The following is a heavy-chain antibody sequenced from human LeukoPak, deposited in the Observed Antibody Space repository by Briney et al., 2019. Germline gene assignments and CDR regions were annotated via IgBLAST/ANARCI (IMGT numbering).Heavy chain of an antibody. CDR1: GDSVSSNSAT. D-gene: IGHD2-15*01. CDR2: TYYRSKWYN. J-gene: IGHJ6*02. V-gene: IGHV6-1*01. CDR3: ARESCSGGNCPYGMDV. Sequence: SQTLSLTCVISGDSVSSNSATWNWIRQSPSRGLEWLGRTYYRSKWYNDYIVSVKSRITINPDTSKNQFSLQLNSVTPEDTAVYYFARESCSGGNCPYGMDVWGQGTTVTVSS.